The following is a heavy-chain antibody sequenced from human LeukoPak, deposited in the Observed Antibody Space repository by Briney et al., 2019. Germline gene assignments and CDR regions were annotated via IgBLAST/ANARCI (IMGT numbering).Heavy chain of an antibody. V-gene: IGHV3-23*01. CDR2: ISGTGDET. CDR1: GFIFKISA. CDR3: AKGLDD. Sequence: QAGGSLRPSCVASGFIFKISAMGWVRQAPGKGLEWVSVISGTGDETDYADSVRGNFTISRDNSKNTLYLQMNSLRAEDTAVYYCAKGLDDWGQGTLVTVSS. J-gene: IGHJ4*02.